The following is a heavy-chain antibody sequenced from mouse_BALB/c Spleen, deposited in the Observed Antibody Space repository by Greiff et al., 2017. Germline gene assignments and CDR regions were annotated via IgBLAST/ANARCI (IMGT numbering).Heavy chain of an antibody. J-gene: IGHJ3*01. CDR1: GFTFSSFG. CDR2: ISSGSSTI. D-gene: IGHD2-3*01. Sequence: DVKLVESGGGLVQPGGSRKLSCAASGFTFSSFGMHWVRQAPEKGLEWVAYISSGSSTIYYADTVKGRFTISRDNPKNTLFLQMTSLRSEDTAMYYCARSIYDGYYAWFAYWGQGTLVTVSA. CDR3: ARSIYDGYYAWFAY. V-gene: IGHV5-17*02.